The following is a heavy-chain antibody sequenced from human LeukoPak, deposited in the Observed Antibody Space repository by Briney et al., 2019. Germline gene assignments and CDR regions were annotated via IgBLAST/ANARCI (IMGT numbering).Heavy chain of an antibody. J-gene: IGHJ3*02. CDR1: GGSISSGNW. CDR3: ARVTADAFDI. Sequence: SETLSLTCAVSGGSISSGNWWSWVRQPPGKGLEWIGEINHSGSTNYNPSLKSRVTISVDTSKNQFSLKLSSVTAADTAVYYCARVTADAFDIWGQGTMVTVSS. V-gene: IGHV4-4*02. CDR2: INHSGST.